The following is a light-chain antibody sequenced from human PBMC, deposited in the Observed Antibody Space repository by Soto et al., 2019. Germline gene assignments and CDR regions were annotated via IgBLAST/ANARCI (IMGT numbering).Light chain of an antibody. CDR3: QRYDSHSRT. CDR2: DAS. J-gene: IGKJ1*01. Sequence: DIQMTQSPSNLSASVGDRVTITCRASQSISSWLAWYQQKPGKAPKLLIYDASSLESGVPSRFSGSGSGTEFTLTISSLQPDDSATYYCQRYDSHSRTFGQGTKVDI. CDR1: QSISSW. V-gene: IGKV1-5*01.